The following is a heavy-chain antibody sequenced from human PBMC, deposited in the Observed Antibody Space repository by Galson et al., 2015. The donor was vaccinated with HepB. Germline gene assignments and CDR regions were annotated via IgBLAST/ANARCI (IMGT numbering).Heavy chain of an antibody. CDR1: GGSFSGYY. D-gene: IGHD6-19*01. Sequence: ETLSLTCAVYGGSFSGYYWSWIRQPPGKGLEWIGEINHSGSTNYNPSLKSRVTISVDTSKNQFSLKLSSVTAADTAVYYCASLRQRQWLVQGFDDYWGQGTLVTVSS. V-gene: IGHV4-34*01. CDR2: INHSGST. CDR3: ASLRQRQWLVQGFDDY. J-gene: IGHJ4*02.